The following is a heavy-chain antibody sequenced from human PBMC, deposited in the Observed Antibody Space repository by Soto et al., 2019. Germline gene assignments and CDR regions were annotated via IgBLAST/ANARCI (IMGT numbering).Heavy chain of an antibody. CDR1: VSSNY. CDR2: IYSGGTT. Sequence: EVQLVESGGGLVQPGGSLRLSCAASVSSNYMSWVRQAPGKGLEWVSVIYSGGTTYYTDSVKGRFTISRDNSKNTLYLQMNSLRAEDTAVYYCAIGYQVPSCYYYGMDVWGQGTTVTVSS. D-gene: IGHD1-20*01. CDR3: AIGYQVPSCYYYGMDV. J-gene: IGHJ6*02. V-gene: IGHV3-66*01.